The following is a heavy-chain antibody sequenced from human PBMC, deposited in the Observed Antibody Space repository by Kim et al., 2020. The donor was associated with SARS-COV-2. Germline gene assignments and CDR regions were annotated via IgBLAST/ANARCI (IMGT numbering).Heavy chain of an antibody. D-gene: IGHD3-3*01. Sequence: LKSRVTRSVAPSKNQFSLKLSSVTAADTAVYYCARARVGIFGVVTHFDYWGQGTLVTVSS. J-gene: IGHJ4*02. V-gene: IGHV4-59*01. CDR3: ARARVGIFGVVTHFDY.